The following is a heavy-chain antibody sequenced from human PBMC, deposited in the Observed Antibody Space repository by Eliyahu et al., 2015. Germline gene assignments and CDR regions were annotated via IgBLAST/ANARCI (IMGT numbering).Heavy chain of an antibody. D-gene: IGHD3-22*01. CDR3: ARTFYDSSGYYYRFDY. CDR2: IDWDDDK. V-gene: IGHV2-70*15. Sequence: QVTLRESGPALVKPTQTLTLTCTFSGFSLSTSGMCVSWIRQPPGKALEWLARIDWDDDKYYSTSLKTRLTISKDTSKNQVVLTMTNMDPVDTATYYCARTFYDSSGYYYRFDYWGQGTLVTVSS. J-gene: IGHJ4*02. CDR1: GFSLSTSGMC.